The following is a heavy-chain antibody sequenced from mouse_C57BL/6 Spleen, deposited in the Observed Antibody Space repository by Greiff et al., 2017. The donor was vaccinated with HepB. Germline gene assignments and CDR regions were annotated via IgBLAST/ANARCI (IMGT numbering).Heavy chain of an antibody. V-gene: IGHV5-6*01. CDR1: GFTFSSYG. Sequence: EVQRVESGGDLVKPGGSLKLSCAASGFTFSSYGMSWVRQTPDKRLEWVATISSGGSYTYYPDSVKGRFTISKDNAKNTLYLQMSRLKSEDTAMYYCAGYGYGEDWYFDVWGTGTTVTVSS. CDR3: AGYGYGEDWYFDV. CDR2: ISSGGSYT. J-gene: IGHJ1*03. D-gene: IGHD2-2*01.